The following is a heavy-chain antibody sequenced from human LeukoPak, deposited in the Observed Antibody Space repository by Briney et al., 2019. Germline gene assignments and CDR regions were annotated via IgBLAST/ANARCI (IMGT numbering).Heavy chain of an antibody. D-gene: IGHD5-24*01. CDR1: GYTITRYD. Sequence: GVSVKVSCEASGYTITRYDISRVRQAPGQGPEWMGVISPSGGSTTYAQKFQGRVTLTRDMSTSTDYLELSSLRSEDMAVYYCARDNSVRDEAWWFNPWGQGTLVTVSS. CDR2: ISPSGGST. V-gene: IGHV1-46*01. CDR3: ARDNSVRDEAWWFNP. J-gene: IGHJ5*02.